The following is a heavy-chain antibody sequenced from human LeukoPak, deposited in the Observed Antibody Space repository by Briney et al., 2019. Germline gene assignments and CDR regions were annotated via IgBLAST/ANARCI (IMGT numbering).Heavy chain of an antibody. CDR1: GYTFTSYA. J-gene: IGHJ6*02. D-gene: IGHD6-13*01. Sequence: ASVKVSCKASGYTFTSYAMNWVRQAPGQGLEWMGWINTNTGNPTYAQGFTGRFVFSLDTSVSTAYLQISSLKAEDTAVYYCAREDSSSWYLYYYYYYGMDVWGQGTTVTVSS. CDR3: AREDSSSWYLYYYYYYGMDV. V-gene: IGHV7-4-1*02. CDR2: INTNTGNP.